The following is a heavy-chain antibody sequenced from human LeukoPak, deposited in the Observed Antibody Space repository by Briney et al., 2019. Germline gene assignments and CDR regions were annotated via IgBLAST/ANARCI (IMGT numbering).Heavy chain of an antibody. CDR2: ISGSGGST. CDR1: GLTFSNYA. CDR3: AKDLGYCTKGVCYDFDY. Sequence: GSLRLSCAASGLTFSNYAMSWVRQAPGKGLEWVSGISGSGGSTYYADSVKGRFTISRDNSKNTLYLQMNSLRAEDTAVYYCAKDLGYCTKGVCYDFDYWGQGTLVTVSS. V-gene: IGHV3-23*01. J-gene: IGHJ4*02. D-gene: IGHD2-8*01.